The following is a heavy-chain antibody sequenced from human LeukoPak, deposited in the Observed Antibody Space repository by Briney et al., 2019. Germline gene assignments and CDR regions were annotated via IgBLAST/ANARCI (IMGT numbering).Heavy chain of an antibody. D-gene: IGHD4-17*01. CDR2: ISSSSTSI. CDR1: GFTFSSYH. J-gene: IGHJ2*01. CDR3: AKKQDYGDNHWYFDL. Sequence: PGGSLRLSCAATGFTFSSYHMHWVRQAPGKGLEWVSCISSSSTSIYYADSGKGRFTISRDNAENSLFLQMNNLRAEDTAVYYCAKKQDYGDNHWYFDLWGRGTLITVSS. V-gene: IGHV3-48*01.